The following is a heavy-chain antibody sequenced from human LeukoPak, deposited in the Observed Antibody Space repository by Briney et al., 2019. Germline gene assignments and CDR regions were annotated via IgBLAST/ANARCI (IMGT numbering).Heavy chain of an antibody. CDR1: GFTFSSYA. CDR3: AKSGYYDSRGCFDY. V-gene: IGHV3-23*01. CDR2: IGGSGGST. D-gene: IGHD3-22*01. Sequence: GGSLRLSCAASGFTFSSYAMSWVRPAPGKGLEWVSAIGGSGGSTYYADSVKGRFTISRDNSKNTLYLQMSSLRAEDTAVYYCAKSGYYDSRGCFDYWGQGTLVTVSS. J-gene: IGHJ4*02.